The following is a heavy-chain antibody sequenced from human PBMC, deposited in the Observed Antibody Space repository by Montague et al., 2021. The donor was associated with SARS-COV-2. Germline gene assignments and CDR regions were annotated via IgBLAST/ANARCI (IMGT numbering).Heavy chain of an antibody. V-gene: IGHV2-5*02. CDR3: VHSYADYLFDY. CDR1: GFSLRTSGVG. D-gene: IGHD4-17*01. CDR2: IYWDDDK. Sequence: VKPTQALTLTCSFSGFSLRTSGVGVGWIRQPPGKALERLAVIYWDDDKRYSPSLKSRLTITKDTSKNQVVLTMTNMDPVDTATYYCVHSYADYLFDYWGQGTLVSVSS. J-gene: IGHJ4*02.